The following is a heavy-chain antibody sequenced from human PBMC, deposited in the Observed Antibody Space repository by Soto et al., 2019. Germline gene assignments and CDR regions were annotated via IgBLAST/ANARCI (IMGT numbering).Heavy chain of an antibody. CDR1: GGTFSSYA. J-gene: IGHJ5*02. D-gene: IGHD3-3*01. CDR2: IIPIFGTA. Sequence: GASVKVSCKASGGTFSSYAISWVRQAPGQGLEWMGGIIPIFGTANYAQKFQGRVTITADESTSTAYMELSSLRSEDTAVYYCATTYYDQYNWFAPWGQGTLVTVSS. CDR3: ATTYYDQYNWFAP. V-gene: IGHV1-69*13.